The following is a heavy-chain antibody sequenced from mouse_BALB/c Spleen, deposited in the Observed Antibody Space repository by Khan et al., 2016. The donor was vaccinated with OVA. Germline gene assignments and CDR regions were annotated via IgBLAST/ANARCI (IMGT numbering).Heavy chain of an antibody. CDR2: ILPGRGYS. D-gene: IGHD4-1*01. V-gene: IGHV1-9*01. J-gene: IGHJ4*01. CDR1: GYTFSSFW. Sequence: VQLQQSGAELMKPGASVKISCKASGYTFSSFWIEWVKQRPGHGLEWIGEILPGRGYSNYNEKFKGKATFTADTSSNIAYMQLSSLTSEDSAVXSCASGAGTTYGLDYWGQGTSVTVSS. CDR3: ASGAGTTYGLDY.